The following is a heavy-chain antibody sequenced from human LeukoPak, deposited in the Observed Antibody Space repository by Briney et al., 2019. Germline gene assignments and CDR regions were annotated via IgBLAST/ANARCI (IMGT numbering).Heavy chain of an antibody. D-gene: IGHD6-13*01. CDR2: IYYSGST. J-gene: IGHJ5*02. CDR3: ARKARIAAAGKNWFDP. V-gene: IGHV4-59*12. CDR1: GGSISSYY. Sequence: SETLSLTCTVSGGSISSYYWSWIRQPPGKGLEWIGYIYYSGSTNYNPSLKSRVTISVDTSKNQFSLKLSSVTAADTAVYYCARKARIAAAGKNWFDPWGQGTLVTVSS.